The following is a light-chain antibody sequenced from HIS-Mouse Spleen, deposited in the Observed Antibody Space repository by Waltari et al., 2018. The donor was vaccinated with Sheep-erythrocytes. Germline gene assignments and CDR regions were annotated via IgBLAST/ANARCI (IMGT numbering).Light chain of an antibody. V-gene: IGKV3-15*01. CDR3: QQYNNWPWT. CDR2: GAS. CDR1: QRVSSN. Sequence: DIVMTQSPATLSVSPGERATLPCRASQRVSSNLAWYQQKPGQAPRLLIYGASTRATGIPARFSGSGSGTEFNLTISSMQSEDFAVCYCQQYNNWPWTFGQGTKVEIK. J-gene: IGKJ1*01.